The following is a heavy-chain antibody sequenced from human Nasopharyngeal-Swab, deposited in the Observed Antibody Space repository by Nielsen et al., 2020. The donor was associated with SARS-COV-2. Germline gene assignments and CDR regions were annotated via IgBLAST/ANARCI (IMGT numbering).Heavy chain of an antibody. D-gene: IGHD6-25*01. Sequence: SETLSLTCTVPGGSVSSGSYYWSWIRQPPGKGLEWIGYIYYSGSTNYNPSLKSRVTISVDTSKNQFSLKLSSVTAADTAVYYCARERVTGAATENWFDPWGQGTLVTVSS. V-gene: IGHV4-61*01. CDR3: ARERVTGAATENWFDP. CDR1: GGSVSSGSYY. J-gene: IGHJ5*02. CDR2: IYYSGST.